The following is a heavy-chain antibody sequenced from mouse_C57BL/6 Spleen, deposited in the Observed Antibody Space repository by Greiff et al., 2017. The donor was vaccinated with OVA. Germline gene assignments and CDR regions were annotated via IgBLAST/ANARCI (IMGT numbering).Heavy chain of an antibody. CDR3: ARLGRGY. CDR1: GYTFTDYY. CDR2: INPYNGGT. J-gene: IGHJ2*01. V-gene: IGHV1-19*01. D-gene: IGHD4-1*01. Sequence: EVKLLESGPVLVKPGASVKMSCKASGYTFTDYYMNWVKQSHGKSLEWIGVINPYNGGTSYNQKFKGKATLTVDKSSSTAYMELNSLTSEDSAVYYCARLGRGYWGQGTTLTVSS.